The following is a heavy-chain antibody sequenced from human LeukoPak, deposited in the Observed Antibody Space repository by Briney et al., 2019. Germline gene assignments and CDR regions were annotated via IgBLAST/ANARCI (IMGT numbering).Heavy chain of an antibody. Sequence: SETLSLTCGVSGGSIDITNYWSWVRQAPGKGLEWIGEISHDGTTSYRPSLRSRVAMSFDRANNQFSLSLTSVTAADTAVYYCTRENRPFCPFAFWGQGVLVTVSS. J-gene: IGHJ4*02. CDR3: TRENRPFCPFAF. V-gene: IGHV4-4*02. D-gene: IGHD2/OR15-2a*01. CDR2: ISHDGTT. CDR1: GGSIDITNY.